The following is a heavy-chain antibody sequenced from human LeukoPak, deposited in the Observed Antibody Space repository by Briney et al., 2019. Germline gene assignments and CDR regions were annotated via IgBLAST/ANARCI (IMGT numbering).Heavy chain of an antibody. CDR1: GYTFTGYY. J-gene: IGHJ6*02. D-gene: IGHD2-15*01. CDR3: ARDLRNIVVVVAASRYNGMDV. V-gene: IGHV1-2*02. CDR2: INPNSGGT. Sequence: ASVKVSCKASGYTFTGYYMHWVRQAPGQGLEWMGWINPNSGGTNYAQKSQGRVTMTRDTSISTAYMELSRLRSDDTAVYYCARDLRNIVVVVAASRYNGMDVWGQGTTVTVSS.